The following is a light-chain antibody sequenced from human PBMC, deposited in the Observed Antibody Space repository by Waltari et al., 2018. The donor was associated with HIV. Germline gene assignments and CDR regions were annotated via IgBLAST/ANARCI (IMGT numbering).Light chain of an antibody. V-gene: IGLV1-44*01. Sequence: QSVLTQPPSASGTPGQRVTISCSGRSSNIGSNTVNWYQQPPGTAPKLLIYSNNQRPSGVADRFSGSKSGTSASLAISGLQSEDEADYYCAAWDDSLNGVVFGGGTKLTVL. CDR1: SSNIGSNT. CDR2: SNN. J-gene: IGLJ2*01. CDR3: AAWDDSLNGVV.